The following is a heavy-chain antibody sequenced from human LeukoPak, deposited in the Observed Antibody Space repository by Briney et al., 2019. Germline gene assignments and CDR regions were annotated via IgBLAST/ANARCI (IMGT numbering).Heavy chain of an antibody. Sequence: SETLSLTCTVSGVSISSYWGSWIRQPAGKGLEWIGHISTIGSTIYNPSLKSRVTISGDKSKSQFSLKLSSVTAADTAVYYCARFVSAFDIWGQGTVVTVSS. CDR2: ISTIGST. V-gene: IGHV4-4*07. CDR1: GVSISSYW. J-gene: IGHJ3*02. CDR3: ARFVSAFDI. D-gene: IGHD5/OR15-5a*01.